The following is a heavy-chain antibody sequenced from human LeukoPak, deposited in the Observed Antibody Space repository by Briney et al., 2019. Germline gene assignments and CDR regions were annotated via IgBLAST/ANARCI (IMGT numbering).Heavy chain of an antibody. CDR1: GGSISSSSYY. Sequence: SETLSLTCTVSGGSISSSSYYWGWIRQPPGKGLEWIGSIYYSGSTYYNPPLKSRVTISVDTSKNQFSLKLSSVTAADTAVYYCARQDSSSWYPAAYYYYYMDVWGKGTTVTVSS. V-gene: IGHV4-39*01. CDR2: IYYSGST. J-gene: IGHJ6*03. D-gene: IGHD6-13*01. CDR3: ARQDSSSWYPAAYYYYYMDV.